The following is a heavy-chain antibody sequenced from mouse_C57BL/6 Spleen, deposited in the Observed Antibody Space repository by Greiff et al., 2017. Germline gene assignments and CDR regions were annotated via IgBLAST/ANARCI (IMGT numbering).Heavy chain of an antibody. V-gene: IGHV1-9*01. Sequence: VQLQQSGAELMKPGASVKLSCKATGYTFNGYWIEWVKQRPGHGLAWIGEIFPGSGSTKYNEKFKGKATLTADTSSNTAYMQLSSLTTEDSANYYGAKDRPESDDFDYWGQGTTLTVSS. CDR3: AKDRPESDDFDY. D-gene: IGHD1-3*01. J-gene: IGHJ2*01. CDR1: GYTFNGYW. CDR2: IFPGSGST.